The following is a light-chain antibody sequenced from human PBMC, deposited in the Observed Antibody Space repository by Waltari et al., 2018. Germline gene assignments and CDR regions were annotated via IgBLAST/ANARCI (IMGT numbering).Light chain of an antibody. CDR2: KAS. Sequence: DIQMTQSPSTLSASVGDRVTITCRASQSISSCLAWYQQTPGKAPKVLIYKASSLESGVPARLSGSGCGTEFTLTISSLQPDDLATDYSQQYNSYSGTFGQGTKVEIK. CDR1: QSISSC. CDR3: QQYNSYSGT. V-gene: IGKV1-5*03. J-gene: IGKJ1*01.